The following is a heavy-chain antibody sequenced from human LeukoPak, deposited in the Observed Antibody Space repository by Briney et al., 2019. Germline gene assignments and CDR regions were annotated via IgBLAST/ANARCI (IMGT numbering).Heavy chain of an antibody. V-gene: IGHV1-18*01. Sequence: ASVKVSCKASGYTFTSYDINWVRQATGQGLEWMGWMNPNSGNTNYAQKLQGRVTMTTDTSTSTAYMELRSLRSDDTAVYYCARDRYGDSYYFDYWGQGTLVTVSS. J-gene: IGHJ4*02. CDR3: ARDRYGDSYYFDY. CDR1: GYTFTSYD. D-gene: IGHD4-17*01. CDR2: MNPNSGNT.